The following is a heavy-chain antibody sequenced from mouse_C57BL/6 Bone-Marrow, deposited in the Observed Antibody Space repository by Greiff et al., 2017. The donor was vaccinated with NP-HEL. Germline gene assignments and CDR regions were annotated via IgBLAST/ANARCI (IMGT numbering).Heavy chain of an antibody. J-gene: IGHJ1*03. CDR1: GFSLTSYA. Sequence: VKLVESGPGLVAPSQSLSIACTVSGFSLTSYAISWVRQPPGKGLEWLGVIWTGGGTNYNSALKSRLSISKDNSKSQVFLKMNSLQTDDTARYYCARYCSSYVGYFDVWGTGTTVTVSS. D-gene: IGHD1-1*01. CDR3: ARYCSSYVGYFDV. V-gene: IGHV2-9-1*01. CDR2: IWTGGGT.